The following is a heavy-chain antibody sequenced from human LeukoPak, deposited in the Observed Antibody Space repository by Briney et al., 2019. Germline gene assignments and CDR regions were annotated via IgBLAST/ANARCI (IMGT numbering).Heavy chain of an antibody. Sequence: GGSLRLSCAAPGFTFSSYAMSWVRQAPGKGLEWVSAISGSGGSTYYADSVKGRFTISRDNSKNTLYLQMNSLRAEDTAVYYCAKSRGGYSSGWYDFDYWGQGTLVTVSS. CDR1: GFTFSSYA. CDR3: AKSRGGYSSGWYDFDY. V-gene: IGHV3-23*01. CDR2: ISGSGGST. J-gene: IGHJ4*02. D-gene: IGHD6-19*01.